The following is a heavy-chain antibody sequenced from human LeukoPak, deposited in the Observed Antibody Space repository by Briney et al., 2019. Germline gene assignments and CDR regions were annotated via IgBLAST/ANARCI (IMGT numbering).Heavy chain of an antibody. CDR3: ARFDSSGYYYFDY. CDR2: IYYSGST. V-gene: IGHV4-59*01. J-gene: IGHJ4*02. CDR1: GGSISSYY. D-gene: IGHD3-22*01. Sequence: SETLSLTCTVSGGSISSYYWSWIRQPPGKGLEWIGYIYYSGSTNYNPSLKSRVTISVDTSKNQFSLKLSSVTVADTAVYYCARFDSSGYYYFDYWGQGTLVTVSS.